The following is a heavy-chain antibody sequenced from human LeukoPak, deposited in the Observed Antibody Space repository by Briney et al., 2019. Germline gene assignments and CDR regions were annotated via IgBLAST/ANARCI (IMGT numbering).Heavy chain of an antibody. CDR2: IYHRGIT. J-gene: IGHJ4*02. V-gene: IGHV4-30-4*08. CDR1: GGSLRSGDYY. Sequence: SETLSLTCTVPGGSLRSGDYYWSWIRQPPGKGLEWTGHIYHRGITYYNPSLKRRVTFLEPTSQHQSSLKVNSVTAPATAVYHCARARAYSSSWYSFDYSGQGTLVTVSS. CDR3: ARARAYSSSWYSFDY. D-gene: IGHD6-13*01.